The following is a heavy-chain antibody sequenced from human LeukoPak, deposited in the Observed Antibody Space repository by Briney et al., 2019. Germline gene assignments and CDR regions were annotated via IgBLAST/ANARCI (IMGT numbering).Heavy chain of an antibody. CDR2: INLNTGAT. CDR1: GFTFTGYY. J-gene: IGHJ4*02. V-gene: IGHV1-2*02. CDR3: ARDQPALDY. Sequence: ASVKVSCKASGFTFTGYYMHWVRQAPGQGLEWMGWINLNTGATDYAPKFQGRVTMTRDTSITTAYLELSRLRYDDTAVYYCARDQPALDYWGRGTLVTVSS.